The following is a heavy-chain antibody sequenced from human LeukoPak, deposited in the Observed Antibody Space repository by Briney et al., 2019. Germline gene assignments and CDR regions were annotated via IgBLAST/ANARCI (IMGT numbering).Heavy chain of an antibody. D-gene: IGHD3-10*01. CDR3: AHSPVWFGDSPLFDY. V-gene: IGHV2-5*01. CDR1: GFSLTTRGVG. Sequence: SAPTLLKPTPTLTLTFTFSGFSLTTRGVGVGWLRQPPGKALEWLALIHWNDDKRYSPSLRTRLTITKDPSKSQVVLIMTYMDPVDTATYFCAHSPVWFGDSPLFDYWGQGTLVTVSS. J-gene: IGHJ4*02. CDR2: IHWNDDK.